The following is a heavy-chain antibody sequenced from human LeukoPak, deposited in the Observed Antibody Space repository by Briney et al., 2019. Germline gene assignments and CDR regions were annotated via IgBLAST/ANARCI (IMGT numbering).Heavy chain of an antibody. D-gene: IGHD3-10*01. CDR3: ARPNYYGSGSYHYDFYY. V-gene: IGHV5-51*01. CDR2: IYPADSDT. CDR1: GYRFTSSW. J-gene: IGHJ4*02. Sequence: GESLKISCKDSGYRFTSSWIGWVRQMPGKGLEWMGVIYPADSDTRYSPSFEGQVTISADKSISTAYLQWSSLKASDTAMYYCARPNYYGSGSYHYDFYYWGQGTLVTVSS.